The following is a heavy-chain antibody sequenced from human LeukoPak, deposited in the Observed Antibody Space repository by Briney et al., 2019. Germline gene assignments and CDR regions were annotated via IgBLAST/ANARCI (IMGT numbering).Heavy chain of an antibody. CDR1: GYTFTGYY. V-gene: IGHV1-18*04. CDR3: ARLRYYDFWSGYYTTDDY. D-gene: IGHD3-3*01. J-gene: IGHJ4*02. CDR2: ISAYNGNT. Sequence: ASVKVSCKASGYTFTGYYMHWVRQAPGQGLEWMGWISAYNGNTNYAQKLQCRVTMTTDTSTSTAYMELRSLRSDDTAVYYCARLRYYDFWSGYYTTDDYWGQGTLVTVSS.